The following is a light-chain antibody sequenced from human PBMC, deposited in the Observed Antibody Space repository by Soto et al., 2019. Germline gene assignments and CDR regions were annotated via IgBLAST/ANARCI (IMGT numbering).Light chain of an antibody. CDR2: DAS. Sequence: MDMTRXPSSLXXSXXXXCTXXCGASQNIKTYLNWYQQKPGRAPKVLISDASTLESGVPSRFSGSGSGTEFTLTISSLQPDDFATYYCQQYNSYSQTFGQGTKVDIK. CDR1: QNIKTY. CDR3: QQYNSYSQT. J-gene: IGKJ1*01. V-gene: IGKV1-5*01.